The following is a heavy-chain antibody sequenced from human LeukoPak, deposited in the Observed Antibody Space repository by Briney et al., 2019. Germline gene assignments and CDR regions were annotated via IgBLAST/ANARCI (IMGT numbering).Heavy chain of an antibody. CDR3: AREDDYGPGYFDL. J-gene: IGHJ2*01. CDR2: ISSSSSYI. V-gene: IGHV3-21*01. CDR1: GFTFSSYS. Sequence: GGSLRLSCAASGFTFSSYSMNWVRQAPGKGLEWVSSISSSSSYIYYADSVKGRFTISRDNAKNSLYLQMNSLRAEDTAEYYCAREDDYGPGYFDLWGRGTLVTVSS. D-gene: IGHD4/OR15-4a*01.